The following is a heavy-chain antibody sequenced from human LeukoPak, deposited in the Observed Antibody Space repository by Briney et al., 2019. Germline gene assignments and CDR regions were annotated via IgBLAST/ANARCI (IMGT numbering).Heavy chain of an antibody. CDR3: AKHNIDY. CDR1: GFTFSSYG. V-gene: IGHV3-30*18. Sequence: GGSLRLPCAASGFTFSSYGMHWVRQAPGKGLEWVAVISYDGSNKYYADSVKGRFTISRDNSKNTLYLQMNSLRAEDTAVYYCAKHNIDYWGQGTLVTVSS. J-gene: IGHJ4*02. CDR2: ISYDGSNK. D-gene: IGHD1-1*01.